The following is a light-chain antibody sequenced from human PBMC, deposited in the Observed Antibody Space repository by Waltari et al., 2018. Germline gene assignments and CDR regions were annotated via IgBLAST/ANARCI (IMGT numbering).Light chain of an antibody. CDR3: QSYDSDEGVV. Sequence: NSLLTQPHSVSESPGKTVTISCTRTSDSIGSNYVQRYQQRPGSAPTTVIFEDNQRPSGVPDRFSGSIDSSSNSASLTISGLKTEDEALYYCQSYDSDEGVVFGGGTKLTVL. J-gene: IGLJ2*01. CDR2: EDN. V-gene: IGLV6-57*03. CDR1: SDSIGSNY.